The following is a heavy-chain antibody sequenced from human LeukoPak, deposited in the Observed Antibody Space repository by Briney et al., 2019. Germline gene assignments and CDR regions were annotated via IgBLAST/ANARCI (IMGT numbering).Heavy chain of an antibody. D-gene: IGHD6-19*01. CDR3: AKSESGYSSGW. V-gene: IGHV3-30*18. CDR1: GFTFSYYA. Sequence: GGSLRLSCAASGFTFSYYAMHWVRQAPGKGLEWVAVMSFDGSYICYAGSVKGRFTISRDNSKNTLYLQMNSLRAEDTAVYYCAKSESGYSSGWWGQGTLVTVSS. J-gene: IGHJ4*02. CDR2: MSFDGSYI.